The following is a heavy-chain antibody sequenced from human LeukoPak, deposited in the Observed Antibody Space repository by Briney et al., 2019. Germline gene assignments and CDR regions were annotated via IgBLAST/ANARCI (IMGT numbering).Heavy chain of an antibody. J-gene: IGHJ4*02. CDR2: ITASGTAM. D-gene: IGHD1-26*01. V-gene: IGHV3-48*02. Sequence: GGSLRLSCAASGFTFSSYSMNWVRQAPGKGLEWVSHITASGTAMFYADSVKGRFTISRDNAKNSLYLQMNSLRDKDTAVYYCASSGSYRFDYWGQGTLVTVSS. CDR3: ASSGSYRFDY. CDR1: GFTFSSYS.